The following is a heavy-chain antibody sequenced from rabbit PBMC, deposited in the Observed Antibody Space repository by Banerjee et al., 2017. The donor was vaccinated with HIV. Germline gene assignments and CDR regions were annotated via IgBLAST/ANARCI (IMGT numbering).Heavy chain of an antibody. J-gene: IGHJ4*01. CDR1: GFSFSVSYW. D-gene: IGHD1-1*01. CDR3: ARDLDGVIGWNLAW. Sequence: QEQLVESGGGLVQPEGSLTLTCTASGFSFSVSYWICWVRQAPGKGLEYIGCIRGDSGGSDYATWVNGRFTISRTSSTTVTLQMTSLTAADTATYFCARDLDGVIGWNLAWWGPGTLVTVS. CDR2: IRGDSGGS. V-gene: IGHV1S45*01.